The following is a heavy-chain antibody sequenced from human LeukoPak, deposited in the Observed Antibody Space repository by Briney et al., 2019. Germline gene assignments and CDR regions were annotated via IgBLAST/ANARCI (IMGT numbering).Heavy chain of an antibody. V-gene: IGHV6-1*01. D-gene: IGHD6-6*01. CDR1: GDSVSSNSAA. CDR2: TYYRSKWYN. J-gene: IGHJ6*03. Sequence: SQTLSLTCAISGDSVSSNSAAWNWIRQSPSRGLEWLGRTYYRSKWYNDYAVSVKSRITINPDTSKNQFSLQLNSVTPEDTAVYYCARDPYVEYSSSSRYYYYYMDVWGKGTTVTVSS. CDR3: ARDPYVEYSSSSRYYYYYMDV.